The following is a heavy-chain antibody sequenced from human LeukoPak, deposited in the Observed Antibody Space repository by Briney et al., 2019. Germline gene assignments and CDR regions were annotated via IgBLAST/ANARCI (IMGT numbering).Heavy chain of an antibody. D-gene: IGHD5-18*01. Sequence: QAGGSLRLSCAASGFTFSSYAMHWVRQAPGKGLEWVALISYDGSSKYFADSVKGRFTISRDNSKNTLYLQLNSLRAEDTALYYCARDPKGGYSYGWGAFDIWGQGTMVTVSS. V-gene: IGHV3-30-3*01. CDR1: GFTFSSYA. CDR2: ISYDGSSK. J-gene: IGHJ3*02. CDR3: ARDPKGGYSYGWGAFDI.